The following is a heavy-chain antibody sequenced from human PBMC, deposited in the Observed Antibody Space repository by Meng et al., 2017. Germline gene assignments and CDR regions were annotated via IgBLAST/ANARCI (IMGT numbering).Heavy chain of an antibody. Sequence: GESLKISCAASGFTFSSYAMSWVRQAPGKGLEWVSAISGSGGSTYYADSVKGRFTISRDNSKNTLYLQMNSLRAEETGVYYCAKFGITMVRFPHDAFDIWGQGTMVTVSS. CDR2: ISGSGGST. J-gene: IGHJ3*02. CDR3: AKFGITMVRFPHDAFDI. V-gene: IGHV3-23*01. CDR1: GFTFSSYA. D-gene: IGHD3-10*01.